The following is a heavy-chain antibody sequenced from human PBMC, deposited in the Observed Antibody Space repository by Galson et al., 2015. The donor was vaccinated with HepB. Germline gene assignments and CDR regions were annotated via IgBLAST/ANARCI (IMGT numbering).Heavy chain of an antibody. CDR2: IYSGGST. Sequence: LRLSCAASGFTVSSNYMSWVRQAPGKGLEWVSVIYSGGSTYYADSVKGRFTISRDNSKNTLYLQMNSLRAEDTAVYYRATEAAAATDYFDYWGQGTLVTVSS. CDR1: GFTVSSNY. V-gene: IGHV3-66*02. D-gene: IGHD6-13*01. CDR3: ATEAAAATDYFDY. J-gene: IGHJ4*02.